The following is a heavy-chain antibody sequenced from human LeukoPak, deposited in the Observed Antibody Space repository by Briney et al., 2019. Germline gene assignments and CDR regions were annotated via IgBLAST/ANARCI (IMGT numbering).Heavy chain of an antibody. CDR1: GGSFSGYY. V-gene: IGHV4-34*01. J-gene: IGHJ4*02. Sequence: SETLSLTCAVYGGSFSGYYWSWIRQPPGKGLEWIAEINHSGSTNYNPSLKSRVTISVDTSKNQFSLKLSSVTAADTAVYYCASLFSSGWFRFDYFDYWGQGTLVTVSS. CDR2: INHSGST. D-gene: IGHD6-19*01. CDR3: ASLFSSGWFRFDYFDY.